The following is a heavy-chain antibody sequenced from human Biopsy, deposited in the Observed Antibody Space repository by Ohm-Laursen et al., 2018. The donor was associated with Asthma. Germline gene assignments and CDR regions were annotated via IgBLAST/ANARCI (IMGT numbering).Heavy chain of an antibody. CDR3: ARHWDWGSFFDY. V-gene: IGHV4-39*01. J-gene: IGHJ4*02. CDR1: GGSMSSSSYY. Sequence: SETLSLTCAVSGGSMSSSSYYWGWIRQPPGKGLEWMGSISYTGSAYHNPSLKSRVTISEDTSKNHFSQKLSSVTAADTAVYYCARHWDWGSFFDYWGQGTPVTVSS. D-gene: IGHD7-27*01. CDR2: ISYTGSA.